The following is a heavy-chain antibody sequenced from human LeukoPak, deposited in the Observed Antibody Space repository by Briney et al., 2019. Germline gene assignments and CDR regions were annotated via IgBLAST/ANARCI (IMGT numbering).Heavy chain of an antibody. CDR1: GFTFSSYG. CDR3: ARDKGGMVPFDH. V-gene: IGHV3-30*03. D-gene: IGHD3-10*01. J-gene: IGHJ4*02. CDR2: ISYDGSNK. Sequence: GGSLRLSCAASGFTFSSYGMHWVRQAPGKGLEWVAVISYDGSNKYYADSVKGRFTIARDDSKNLLYLQMNSLRPEDTAMYFCARDKGGMVPFDHWGQGTLVTVSS.